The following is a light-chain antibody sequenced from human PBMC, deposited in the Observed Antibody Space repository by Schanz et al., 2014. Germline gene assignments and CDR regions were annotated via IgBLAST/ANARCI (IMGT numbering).Light chain of an antibody. CDR3: SSYAGSNNLV. Sequence: QSALTQPASVSGSPGQSITISCTGTSSDVGSYNLVSWYQQHPGKAPKLMIYEVSKRPSGVPDRFSGSKSGNTASLTVSGLQAEDENDYYCSSYAGSNNLVFGGGTKVTVL. CDR1: SSDVGSYNL. CDR2: EVS. J-gene: IGLJ3*02. V-gene: IGLV2-8*01.